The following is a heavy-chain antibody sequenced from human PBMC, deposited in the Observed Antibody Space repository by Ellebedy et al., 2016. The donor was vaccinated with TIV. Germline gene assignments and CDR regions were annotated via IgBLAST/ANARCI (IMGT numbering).Heavy chain of an antibody. CDR2: IYPGDSDT. Sequence: KVSCKDSGYSFTNYWIGWVRQMPGKGLEWMGIIYPGDSDTRYSPSFQGQVTISADKSISTAYLQWSSLKASDTAMYYCARLSGGWYGPPYYFDSWGQGTLVTVSS. D-gene: IGHD6-19*01. CDR1: GYSFTNYW. CDR3: ARLSGGWYGPPYYFDS. J-gene: IGHJ4*02. V-gene: IGHV5-51*01.